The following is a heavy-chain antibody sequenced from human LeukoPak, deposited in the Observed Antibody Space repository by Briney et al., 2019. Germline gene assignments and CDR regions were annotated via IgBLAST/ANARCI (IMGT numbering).Heavy chain of an antibody. J-gene: IGHJ6*03. Sequence: GESLKISCKGSVYSFSIYSVGWVRQMPGKGLEWMGIIYPGDSDTRYSPSFQGQVTISADKSISTAYLQWSSLKASDTAMYYCAIRPPMLGYRYVWGKGTTATVSS. CDR3: AIRPPMLGYRYV. V-gene: IGHV5-51*01. D-gene: IGHD3-10*02. CDR1: VYSFSIYS. CDR2: IYPGDSDT.